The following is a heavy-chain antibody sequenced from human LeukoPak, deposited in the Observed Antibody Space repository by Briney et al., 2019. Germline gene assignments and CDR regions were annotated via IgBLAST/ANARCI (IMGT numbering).Heavy chain of an antibody. CDR3: TSPPKDFWSGYCIRRGNSFDY. J-gene: IGHJ4*02. Sequence: SETLSLTCTVSGDSIGSSNYFWGWIRQPPGKGLEWIGSIHYSGSTSYTSYNPSLKSRVTISVDTSKNQISLKLSSVTAADTAIYYCTSPPKDFWSGYCIRRGNSFDYWGQGTLVTVSS. CDR2: IHYSGSTSYT. V-gene: IGHV4-39*01. D-gene: IGHD3-3*01. CDR1: GDSIGSSNYF.